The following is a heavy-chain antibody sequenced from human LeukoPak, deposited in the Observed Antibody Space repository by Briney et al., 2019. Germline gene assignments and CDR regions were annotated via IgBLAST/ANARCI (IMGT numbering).Heavy chain of an antibody. CDR2: ISASSAST. J-gene: IGHJ4*02. CDR3: AKSGRTSCSTSCYYFDY. Sequence: PGGSLRLSCAASGFTFSSYAMSWVRQAPGKGLEWVSAISASSASTYYADSVKGRFTISRDNSKNTLYLQMNSLRADDTAVYYCAKSGRTSCSTSCYYFDYWGQGTLVTVSS. CDR1: GFTFSSYA. V-gene: IGHV3-23*01. D-gene: IGHD2-2*01.